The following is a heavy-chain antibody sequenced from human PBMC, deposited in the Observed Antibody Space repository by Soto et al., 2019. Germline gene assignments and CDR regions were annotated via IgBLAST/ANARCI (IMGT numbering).Heavy chain of an antibody. CDR1: GLTFSSYG. CDR3: AKDPALDSGYDYEDYYYYIDV. CDR2: ISYDGSNK. D-gene: IGHD5-12*01. J-gene: IGHJ6*03. V-gene: IGHV3-30*18. Sequence: GGSQRLSCASSGLTFSSYGMQWVRQAPGKRLEWVAVISYDGSNKYYADSVKGRFTISRDNSKNTLYLQMNSLRAEDTAVYYCAKDPALDSGYDYEDYYYYIDVLGKGTTVTVSS.